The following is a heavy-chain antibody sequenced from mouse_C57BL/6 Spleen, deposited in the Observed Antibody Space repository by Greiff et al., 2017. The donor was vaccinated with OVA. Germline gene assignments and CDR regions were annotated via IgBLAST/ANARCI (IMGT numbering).Heavy chain of an antibody. V-gene: IGHV1-64*01. D-gene: IGHD1-1*01. CDR3: ARWHCGSSPWYFDV. Sequence: QVQLQQPGAELVKPGASVKLSCKASGYTFTSYWMHWVKQRPGQGLEWIGMIHPNSGSTNYNEKFKSKATLTVDKSSSTAYMQLSSLTSEDSAVYYCARWHCGSSPWYFDVWGTGTTVTVSS. CDR2: IHPNSGST. J-gene: IGHJ1*03. CDR1: GYTFTSYW.